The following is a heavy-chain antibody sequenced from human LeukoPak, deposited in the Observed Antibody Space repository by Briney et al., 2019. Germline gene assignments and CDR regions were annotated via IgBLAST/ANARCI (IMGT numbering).Heavy chain of an antibody. V-gene: IGHV1-18*01. CDR3: ARGGGGVPAAIPYYYYMDV. J-gene: IGHJ6*03. Sequence: ASVKVSCKASGYTFTSYGISWVRQAPGQGLEWMGWISAYNGNTNYAQKLQGRVTVTTDTSTSTAYMELRSLRSDDTAVYYCARGGGGVPAAIPYYYYMDVWGKGTTVTVSS. D-gene: IGHD2-2*01. CDR1: GYTFTSYG. CDR2: ISAYNGNT.